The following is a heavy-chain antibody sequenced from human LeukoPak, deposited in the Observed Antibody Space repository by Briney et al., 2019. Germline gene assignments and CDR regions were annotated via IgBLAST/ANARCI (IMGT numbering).Heavy chain of an antibody. CDR1: GFAVSSNY. CDR2: ISGSGGST. Sequence: PGGSLRLSCAASGFAVSSNYMSWVRQAPGKGLEWVSAISGSGGSTYYADSVKGRFTISRDNSKNTLYLQMNSLRAEDTAVYYCAKDYYDSSGYYPIDYWGQGTLVTVSS. D-gene: IGHD3-22*01. CDR3: AKDYYDSSGYYPIDY. J-gene: IGHJ4*02. V-gene: IGHV3-23*01.